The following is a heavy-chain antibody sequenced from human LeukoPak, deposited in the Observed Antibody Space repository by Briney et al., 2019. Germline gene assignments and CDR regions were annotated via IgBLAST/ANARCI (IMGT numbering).Heavy chain of an antibody. D-gene: IGHD3-10*01. V-gene: IGHV3-20*04. Sequence: PGGSLRLSCAASGFTFDDYGMSWVRQAPGKGLEWVSGINWNGGSTGYADSVKGRFTISRDNAKNSLYLQMNSLRAEDTALYYCARDRYYFGSESYFGYWGQGTLVTVSS. CDR1: GFTFDDYG. CDR2: INWNGGST. J-gene: IGHJ4*02. CDR3: ARDRYYFGSESYFGY.